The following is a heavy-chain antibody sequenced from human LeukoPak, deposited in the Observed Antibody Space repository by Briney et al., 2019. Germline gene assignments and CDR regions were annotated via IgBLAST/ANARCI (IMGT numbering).Heavy chain of an antibody. D-gene: IGHD5-24*01. Sequence: PGGSLRLSCAASGFTCSSYAMSWVRQAPGKELEWVSAISGSGGSTYYADSVKGRFTISRDNSKNTLYLQMNSLRAEDTAVYYCAKYTDDYSDYWGQGTLVTVSS. J-gene: IGHJ4*02. CDR3: AKYTDDYSDY. CDR1: GFTCSSYA. V-gene: IGHV3-23*01. CDR2: ISGSGGST.